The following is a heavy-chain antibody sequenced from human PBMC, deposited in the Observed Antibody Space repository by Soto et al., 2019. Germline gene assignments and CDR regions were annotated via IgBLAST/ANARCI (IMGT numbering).Heavy chain of an antibody. D-gene: IGHD4-17*01. J-gene: IGHJ6*02. V-gene: IGHV4-31*03. CDR1: GGSLNNADYF. CDR3: ARDADYGGSRGGMDV. Sequence: QVHLEESGPGLVKPSETLSLICSVSGGSLNNADYFWSWIRHHPENGLEWIGYIYYSGSTRYNPSFKTRATLSIDTSKNQFSLRLNSVTVADTAFYFCARDADYGGSRGGMDVWGRGTTVTVSS. CDR2: IYYSGST.